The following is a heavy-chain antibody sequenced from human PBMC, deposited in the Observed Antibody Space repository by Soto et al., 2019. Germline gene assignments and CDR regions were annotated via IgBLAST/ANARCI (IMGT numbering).Heavy chain of an antibody. D-gene: IGHD1-7*01. CDR1: GFTFSSYS. V-gene: IGHV3-21*01. CDR2: ISSSSSYI. J-gene: IGHJ6*02. Sequence: PGGSLRLSCAASGFTFSSYSMNWVRQAPGKGLEWVSSISSSSSYIYYADSVKGRFTISRDNAKNSLYLQMNSLRAEDTAVYYCARGDNWNFVGYYYYYYGLDVWGQGTTVTVSS. CDR3: ARGDNWNFVGYYYYYYGLDV.